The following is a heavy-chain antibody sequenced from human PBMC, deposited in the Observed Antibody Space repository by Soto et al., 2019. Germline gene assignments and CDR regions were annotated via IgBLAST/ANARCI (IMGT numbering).Heavy chain of an antibody. D-gene: IGHD6-19*01. Sequence: QITLKESGPTLVKPTQTLTLTCTFSGFSLSTSGVGVGWIRQPPGKALEWLALIYWDDDKRYSPSLKSRLTITKDTSKNQVVLTMTNMDPVDTATYYCAHSPPEEAVAGTAEYYFDYWGQGTLVTVSS. CDR3: AHSPPEEAVAGTAEYYFDY. V-gene: IGHV2-5*02. J-gene: IGHJ4*02. CDR1: GFSLSTSGVG. CDR2: IYWDDDK.